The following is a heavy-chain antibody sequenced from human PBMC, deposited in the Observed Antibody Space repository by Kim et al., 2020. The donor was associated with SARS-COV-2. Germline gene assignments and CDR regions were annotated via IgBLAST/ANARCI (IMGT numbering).Heavy chain of an antibody. Sequence: SVKGRFTISRDDSKNTLYLQMNSLRPEDTALYFCARDIGVTYYYGMDVWGRGTTVTVSS. V-gene: IGHV3-30*01. J-gene: IGHJ6*02. CDR3: ARDIGVTYYYGMDV. D-gene: IGHD1-26*01.